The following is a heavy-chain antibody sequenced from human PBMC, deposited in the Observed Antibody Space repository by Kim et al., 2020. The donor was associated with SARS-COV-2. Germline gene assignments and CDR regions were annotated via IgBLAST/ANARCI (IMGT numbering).Heavy chain of an antibody. CDR1: GFTFDDYG. Sequence: GGSLRLSCAASGFTFDDYGMSWVRQAPGKGLEWVSGINWNGGKTGYADSVKGRFTISRDNAKNSLYLQMNSLRAEDTALYHCARAQVQSSGYYDYYGMDVWGQGTTVTVSS. CDR2: INWNGGKT. J-gene: IGHJ6*02. V-gene: IGHV3-20*01. D-gene: IGHD3-22*01. CDR3: ARAQVQSSGYYDYYGMDV.